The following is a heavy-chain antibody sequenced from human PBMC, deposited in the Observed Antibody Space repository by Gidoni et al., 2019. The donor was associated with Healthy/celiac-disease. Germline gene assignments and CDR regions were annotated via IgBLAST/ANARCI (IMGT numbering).Heavy chain of an antibody. CDR1: GFTFSSYA. CDR2: SSGSGGST. D-gene: IGHD3-22*01. V-gene: IGHV3-23*01. J-gene: IGHJ4*02. Sequence: EVQLLESGGGLVQPGGSPILSCAASGFTFSSYAMSCVRQAPWKGLEWVSASSGSGGSTYYADSVKGRFTISRDNSKNTLYLQMYSLRAEDTAVYYCAKDGVPNYYDSSGSYYFDYWGQGTLVTVSS. CDR3: AKDGVPNYYDSSGSYYFDY.